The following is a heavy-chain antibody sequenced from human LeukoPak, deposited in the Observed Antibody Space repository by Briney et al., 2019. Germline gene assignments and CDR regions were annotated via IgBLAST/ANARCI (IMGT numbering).Heavy chain of an antibody. CDR3: ARDRVGAPFDY. J-gene: IGHJ4*01. D-gene: IGHD1-26*01. V-gene: IGHV3-33*01. CDR2: IWYDGSNQ. Sequence: PGGSLRLSCAASGLTFNRYGMHWVRQAPGKGLEWVAIIWYDGSNQHYADSVKGRFTISRDNSKNTVYLQMDSLRVEDTAVFYCARDRVGAPFDYWGQGTLVTVSS. CDR1: GLTFNRYG.